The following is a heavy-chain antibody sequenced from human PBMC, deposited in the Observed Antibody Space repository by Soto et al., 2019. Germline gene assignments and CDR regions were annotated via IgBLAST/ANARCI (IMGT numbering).Heavy chain of an antibody. CDR2: INPGGSAT. Sequence: GGSLRLSCAASGFTFSSYWMHWVRQAPGKGLVWVSRINPGGSATYYADSVKGRFTISRDNSKNTLYLQMNSLRAEDTAVYYCEKEGHSSVPDYWGQGTLVTVSS. D-gene: IGHD6-25*01. CDR1: GFTFSSYW. J-gene: IGHJ4*02. V-gene: IGHV3-74*01. CDR3: EKEGHSSVPDY.